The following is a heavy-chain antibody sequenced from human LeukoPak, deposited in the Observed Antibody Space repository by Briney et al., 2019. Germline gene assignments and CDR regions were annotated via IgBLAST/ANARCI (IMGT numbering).Heavy chain of an antibody. D-gene: IGHD6-13*01. CDR2: ISSSSSYI. J-gene: IGHJ4*02. CDR1: GFTFSSYG. Sequence: PGGSLRLSCAASGFTFSSYGMHWVRQAPGKGLEWVSSISSSSSYIYYADSVKGRFTISRDNAKNSLYLQMNSLRAEDTAVYYCASDAAAGFDYWGQGTLVTVSS. CDR3: ASDAAAGFDY. V-gene: IGHV3-21*01.